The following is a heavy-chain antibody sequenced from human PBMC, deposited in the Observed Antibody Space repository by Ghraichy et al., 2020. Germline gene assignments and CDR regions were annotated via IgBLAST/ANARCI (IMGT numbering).Heavy chain of an antibody. CDR3: ARDRAFEGFWSAFDI. Sequence: LSLTCAASGFNVSTNYMTWVRQAPGNGLEWVSLIYSGGTTYYADSVKGRFTVSRDYSKNTLFLQMNSLRAEDTAIYYCARDRAFEGFWSAFDIWGQGTMVTVSS. D-gene: IGHD3-3*01. CDR1: GFNVSTNY. CDR2: IYSGGTT. J-gene: IGHJ3*02. V-gene: IGHV3-53*01.